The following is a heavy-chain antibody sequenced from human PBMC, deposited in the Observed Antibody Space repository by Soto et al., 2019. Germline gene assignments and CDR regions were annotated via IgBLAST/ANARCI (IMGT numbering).Heavy chain of an antibody. CDR2: INPNSGGT. Sequence: QVQLVQSGAEVKKPGASVQVSCKASGYTFTGYYVHWVRQAPGQGLEWMGWINPNSGGTIYPQKFQGRVTMTRDTPISTAYMELSSLRFDDTAVYYCASTGNYGSGTSFRVDYWGQGTLVTVSS. CDR1: GYTFTGYY. V-gene: IGHV1-2*02. D-gene: IGHD3-10*01. CDR3: ASTGNYGSGTSFRVDY. J-gene: IGHJ4*02.